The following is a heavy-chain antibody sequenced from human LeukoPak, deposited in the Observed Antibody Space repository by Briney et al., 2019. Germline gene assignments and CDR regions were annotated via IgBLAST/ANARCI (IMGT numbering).Heavy chain of an antibody. CDR2: ISTSGGLI. J-gene: IGHJ6*02. CDR1: GFTFSSYE. V-gene: IGHV3-48*03. CDR3: ARVHYYYNSGRYYGMDV. Sequence: GGSLSLSCAASGFTFSSYEMNWVRQAPGRGLEWVSYISTSGGLISYADSVKGRFSISRDNAKNSLYLQMSSLRAEDTALYYCARVHYYYNSGRYYGMDVWGQGTTVTVSS. D-gene: IGHD3-10*01.